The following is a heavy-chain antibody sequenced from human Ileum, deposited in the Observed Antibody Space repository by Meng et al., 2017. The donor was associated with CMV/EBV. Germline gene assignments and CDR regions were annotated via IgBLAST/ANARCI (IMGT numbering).Heavy chain of an antibody. CDR1: GFTFRTYD. CDR2: IGSDGNT. J-gene: IGHJ4*02. D-gene: IGHD3-10*01. V-gene: IGHV3-13*01. Sequence: GALKISCAASGFTFRTYDMHWVRQVTGKRLEWVSGIGSDGNTYYPGSVKGRFTISRDIAKNSLYLQMSSLRAGDTAVYYCVRGGFGEFDYWGQGTLVTVSS. CDR3: VRGGFGEFDY.